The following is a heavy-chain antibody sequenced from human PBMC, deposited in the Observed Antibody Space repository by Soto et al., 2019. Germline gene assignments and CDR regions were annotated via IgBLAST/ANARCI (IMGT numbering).Heavy chain of an antibody. V-gene: IGHV4-31*03. D-gene: IGHD1-7*01. Sequence: PSETLSLTCTVSGGSISSGGYYWSWIRQHPGKGLEWIGYIYYSGSTYYNPSLKSRVTISVDTSKNQFSLKLSSVTAADTAVYYCARDRYELGYYYYGMDVWGQGTPVTVS. CDR3: ARDRYELGYYYYGMDV. J-gene: IGHJ6*02. CDR2: IYYSGST. CDR1: GGSISSGGYY.